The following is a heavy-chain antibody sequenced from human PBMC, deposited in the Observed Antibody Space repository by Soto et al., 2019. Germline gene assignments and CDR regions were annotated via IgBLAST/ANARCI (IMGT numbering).Heavy chain of an antibody. J-gene: IGHJ6*02. D-gene: IGHD3-3*01. Sequence: SETLSLTCTVSGGSISSGDYYWSWIRQPPGKGLEWIGYIYYSGSTYYNPSLKSRVTISVDTSKNQFSLKLSSVTAADTAVYYCAREPRSLEWSPQTHSGMDVRGQGTTVTVSS. CDR1: GGSISSGDYY. CDR3: AREPRSLEWSPQTHSGMDV. V-gene: IGHV4-30-4*01. CDR2: IYYSGST.